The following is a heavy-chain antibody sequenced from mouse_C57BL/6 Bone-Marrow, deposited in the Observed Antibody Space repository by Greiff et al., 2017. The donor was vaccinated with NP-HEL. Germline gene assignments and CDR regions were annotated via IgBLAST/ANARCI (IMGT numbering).Heavy chain of an antibody. CDR3: ARHYERGTLYYDYDGWYFDV. J-gene: IGHJ1*03. CDR1: GYTFTEYT. V-gene: IGHV1-62-2*01. CDR2: FYPGSGSI. D-gene: IGHD2-4*01. Sequence: VQLQQSGAELVKPGASVKLSCKASGYTFTEYTIHWVKQRSGQGLEWIGWFYPGSGSIKYNEKFKDKATLTADKSSSTVYMGLSRLTSEDSAVYFCARHYERGTLYYDYDGWYFDVWGTGTTVTASS.